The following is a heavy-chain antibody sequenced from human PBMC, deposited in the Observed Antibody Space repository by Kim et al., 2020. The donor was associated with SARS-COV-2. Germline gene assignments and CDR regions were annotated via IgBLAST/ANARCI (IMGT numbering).Heavy chain of an antibody. CDR3: AKDDGDYDILTDYYPWFDP. V-gene: IGHV3-23*01. J-gene: IGHJ5*02. CDR1: GFTFSTYA. CDR2: ISGSGRRT. Sequence: GGSLRLSCAASGFTFSTYAMSWVRQAPGKGLEWVSGISGSGRRTYYADSVKGRFTISRDNSKNKNRLYLQMNSLRAEDTAVYYCAKDDGDYDILTDYYPWFDPWGQGTLVTVSS. D-gene: IGHD3-9*01.